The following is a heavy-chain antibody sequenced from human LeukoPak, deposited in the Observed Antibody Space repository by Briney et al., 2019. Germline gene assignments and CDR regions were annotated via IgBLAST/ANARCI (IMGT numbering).Heavy chain of an antibody. CDR2: IYHSGST. CDR3: ARDPPPYGGNSGGTETIDY. J-gene: IGHJ4*02. V-gene: IGHV4-38-2*02. CDR1: GYSISSGYY. Sequence: SETLSLTCAVSGYSISSGYYWGWIRQPPGKGLEWIGSIYHSGSTYYNPSLKSRVTISVDTSKNQFSLKLSSVTAADTAVCYCARDPPPYGGNSGGTETIDYWGQGTLVTVSS. D-gene: IGHD4-23*01.